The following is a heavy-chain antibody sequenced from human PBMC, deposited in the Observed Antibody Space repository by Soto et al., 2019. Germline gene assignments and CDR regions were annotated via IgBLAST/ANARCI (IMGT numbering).Heavy chain of an antibody. Sequence: QVQLQQWGAGLLKPSETLSLTCAVYGGSFSGYYWSWIRQPPGKGLEWIGEINHSGSTNYNPSLKSRVTISVDTSKNQFSLKLSSVTAADTAVYYCARGLPVTTHPQAADQNWYFDLWGRGTLVTVSS. CDR1: GGSFSGYY. CDR2: INHSGST. CDR3: ARGLPVTTHPQAADQNWYFDL. V-gene: IGHV4-34*01. J-gene: IGHJ2*01. D-gene: IGHD4-17*01.